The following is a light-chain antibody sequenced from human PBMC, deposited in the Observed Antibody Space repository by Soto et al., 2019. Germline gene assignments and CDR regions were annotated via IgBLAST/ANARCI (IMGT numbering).Light chain of an antibody. J-gene: IGKJ4*01. CDR3: QQYGSSLVT. Sequence: EIVLTQSPGTLSLSPGERATLSCRASQSVSSSYLAWYQQKPGQAPRVVIYGASSRATGIPDRFSGSWSGTDCTLTISRLEPEDVAVYYCQQYGSSLVTLGGGTKVDIK. CDR1: QSVSSSY. CDR2: GAS. V-gene: IGKV3-20*01.